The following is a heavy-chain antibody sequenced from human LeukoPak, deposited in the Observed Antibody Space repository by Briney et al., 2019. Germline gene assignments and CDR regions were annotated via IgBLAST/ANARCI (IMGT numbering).Heavy chain of an antibody. V-gene: IGHV3-30*02. CDR1: GFTFINYG. J-gene: IGHJ4*02. D-gene: IGHD6-19*01. CDR3: AKRSGIAVAGAFDY. Sequence: GGSLRLSCAASGFTFINYGMHWVRQAPGKGLEWVAFIQYSGNNKYYADSVKGRFTISRDNSKNTLYLQMNSLRSDDTALYYCAKRSGIAVAGAFDYWGQGTLVTVSS. CDR2: IQYSGNNK.